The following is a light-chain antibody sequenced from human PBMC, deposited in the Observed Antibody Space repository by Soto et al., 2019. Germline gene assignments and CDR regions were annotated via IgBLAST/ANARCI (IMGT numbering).Light chain of an antibody. CDR3: QQYDDLPIT. V-gene: IGKV1-5*03. Sequence: DIQMTQSPSTLSASVGDRVTITCRASQSISSWLAWYQQKPGKAPKLLIYKASSLEGGVPSRFSGSGSGTEFTFTISSLQPEDIATYFCQQYDDLPITFGQGTRREIK. J-gene: IGKJ5*01. CDR2: KAS. CDR1: QSISSW.